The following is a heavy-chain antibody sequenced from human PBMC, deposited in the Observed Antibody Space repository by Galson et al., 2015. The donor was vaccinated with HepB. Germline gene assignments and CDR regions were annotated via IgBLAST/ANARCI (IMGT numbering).Heavy chain of an antibody. D-gene: IGHD2-2*01. CDR1: GYTLTELS. CDR2: FDPEDGET. V-gene: IGHV1-24*01. J-gene: IGHJ6*03. Sequence: SVKVSCKVSGYTLTELSMHWVRQAPGKGLEWMGGFDPEDGETIYAQKFQGRVTMTEDTSTDTAYMELSSLRSEDTAVYYCATARSCSSTSCFRPYYYYYYYMDVWGKGTTVTVSS. CDR3: ATARSCSSTSCFRPYYYYYYYMDV.